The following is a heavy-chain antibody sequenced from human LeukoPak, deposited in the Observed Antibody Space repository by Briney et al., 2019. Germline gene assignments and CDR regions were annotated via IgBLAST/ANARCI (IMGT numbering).Heavy chain of an antibody. V-gene: IGHV1-18*01. CDR2: ISAYNGNT. CDR3: ARGYDSSGYFFDY. Sequence: ASVKVSCKASGYTFTSYGISWVRQAPGQGLEWMGWISAYNGNTNYAQKFQGRVTMTRDTSTSTVYMELSSLRSEDTAVYYCARGYDSSGYFFDYWGQGTLVTVSS. J-gene: IGHJ4*02. D-gene: IGHD3-22*01. CDR1: GYTFTSYG.